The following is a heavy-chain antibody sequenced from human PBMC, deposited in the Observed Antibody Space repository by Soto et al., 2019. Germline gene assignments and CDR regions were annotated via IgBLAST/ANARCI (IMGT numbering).Heavy chain of an antibody. D-gene: IGHD6-13*01. CDR2: ISYDGSNK. J-gene: IGHJ6*02. CDR1: GFTFSSYG. V-gene: IGHV3-30*18. Sequence: PVGSLRLSCAASGFTFSSYGMHWVRQAPGKGLEWVAVISYDGSNKYYADSVKGRFTISRDNSKNTLYLQMNSLRAEDTAVYYCAKDRGPDQQLDPYHYYYYYGMDVWGQGTTVTVSS. CDR3: AKDRGPDQQLDPYHYYYYYGMDV.